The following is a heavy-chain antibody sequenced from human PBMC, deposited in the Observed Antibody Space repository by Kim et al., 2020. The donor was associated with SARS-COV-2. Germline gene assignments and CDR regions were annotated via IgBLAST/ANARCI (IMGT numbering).Heavy chain of an antibody. D-gene: IGHD3-9*01. Sequence: GGSLRLSCAASGFTFSSYGMHWVRQAPGKGLEWVAVIWYDGSNKYYADSVKGRFTIYRDNSKNTLYLQMNSLRAEDTAVYYCAREWGTGYYRCLDYWGQGTLVTVSS. V-gene: IGHV3-33*08. CDR1: GFTFSSYG. J-gene: IGHJ4*02. CDR2: IWYDGSNK. CDR3: AREWGTGYYRCLDY.